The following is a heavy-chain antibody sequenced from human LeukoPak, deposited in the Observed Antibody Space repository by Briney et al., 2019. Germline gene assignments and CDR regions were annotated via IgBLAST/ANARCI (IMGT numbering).Heavy chain of an antibody. Sequence: GGSLRLSCAASGFPFSSSWMPWVRQAPGKGLEWVASMNEDGGEIHYVDSVKGRFTISRDNAKNSLYLQMNSLTAEDTAVYYCVRAYHPGGWFDPWGQGTLVTVSS. CDR3: VRAYHPGGWFDP. CDR2: MNEDGGEI. V-gene: IGHV3-7*04. J-gene: IGHJ5*02. CDR1: GFPFSSSW. D-gene: IGHD2-21*01.